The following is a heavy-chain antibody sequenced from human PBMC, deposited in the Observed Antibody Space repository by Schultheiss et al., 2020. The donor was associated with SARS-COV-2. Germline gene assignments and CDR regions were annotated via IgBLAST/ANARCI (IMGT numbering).Heavy chain of an antibody. CDR3: ARNAARLITRAQFDY. CDR1: GFTFSSHA. V-gene: IGHV3-23*01. Sequence: GGSLRLSCVTSGFTFSSHAMSWVRQTPGKGLEWVSGISWNSGSIGYADSVKGRFTISRENAKNSLYLQMNSLRAGDTAVYYCARNAARLITRAQFDYWGQGTLVTVSS. D-gene: IGHD6-6*01. CDR2: ISWNSGSI. J-gene: IGHJ4*02.